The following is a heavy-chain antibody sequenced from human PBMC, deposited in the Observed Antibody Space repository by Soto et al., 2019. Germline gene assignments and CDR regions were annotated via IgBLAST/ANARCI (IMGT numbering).Heavy chain of an antibody. V-gene: IGHV3-30-3*01. CDR3: AREPYYDSSGY. Sequence: GGSLRLSCAASGFTFSSYAMHWVRQAPGKGLEWVAVISYDGSNKYYADSVKGRFTISRDNSKNTLYLQMNSLRAEDTAVYYCAREPYYDSSGYWGQGTLVTFSS. CDR1: GFTFSSYA. J-gene: IGHJ4*02. CDR2: ISYDGSNK. D-gene: IGHD3-22*01.